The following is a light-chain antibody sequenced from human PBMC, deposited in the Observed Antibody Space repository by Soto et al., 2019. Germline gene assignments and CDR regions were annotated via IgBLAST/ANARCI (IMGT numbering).Light chain of an antibody. V-gene: IGKV3-20*01. CDR1: QSVSRDY. CDR3: QQYGSSPLT. CDR2: GAS. Sequence: EIVLTQSPGTLSLSPGERATLSCRASQSVSRDYLAWYQQKPGQAPRLLIYGASSRATGIPDRFSGSGSGTDFTLTINILEPEDFAVYYCQQYGSSPLTFGQGAKVEIK. J-gene: IGKJ1*01.